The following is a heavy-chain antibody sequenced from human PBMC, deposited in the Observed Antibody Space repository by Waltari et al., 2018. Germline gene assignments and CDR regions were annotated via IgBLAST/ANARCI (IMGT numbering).Heavy chain of an antibody. CDR1: GGSISSSTYY. V-gene: IGHV4-39*01. CDR2: IYHSEST. J-gene: IGHJ3*02. D-gene: IGHD2-8*02. CDR3: ARQESTGWPGGLDAFDI. Sequence: QVQLHESGPGLVKPSETLSLTCTVSGGSISSSTYYWGWIRQPPGKWLEWIASIYHSESTYYNPSLKSLVTKSIDPSKNQFSLKLSSVTAADTAVYYCARQESTGWPGGLDAFDIWGQGTMVTVSS.